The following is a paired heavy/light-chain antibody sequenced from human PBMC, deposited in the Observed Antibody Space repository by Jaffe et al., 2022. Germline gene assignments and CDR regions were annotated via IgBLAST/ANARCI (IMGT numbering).Heavy chain of an antibody. Sequence: HVQLVESGGGVVQPGGSLRLSCAASGFTFSDYNMHWVRQAPGKGLEYVSLIWRDGSSRSYADSVKGRFTISRDNSKNTLYLQMNSLRVEDTALYFCAKDQNWGFDYWGQGTLVTVSS. CDR3: AKDQNWGFDY. CDR1: GFTFSDYN. CDR2: IWRDGSSR. J-gene: IGHJ4*02. D-gene: IGHD3-16*01. V-gene: IGHV3-30*02.
Light chain of an antibody. V-gene: IGKV2-30*02. CDR1: QSLVHSDGNTY. CDR2: KLS. Sequence: DVVMTQSPLSLPVTLGQPASISCRSSQSLVHSDGNTYLSWFQQRPGQSPRHLIYKLSNRESGVPDRFSGSGSGTDFTLKISRVEAEDIGVYYCMQATHWPWTFGQGTKVEIK. J-gene: IGKJ1*01. CDR3: MQATHWPWT.